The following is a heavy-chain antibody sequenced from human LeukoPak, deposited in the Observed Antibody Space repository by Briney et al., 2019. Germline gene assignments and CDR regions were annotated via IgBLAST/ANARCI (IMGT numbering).Heavy chain of an antibody. D-gene: IGHD3-22*01. CDR1: GGSISSSSYY. CDR2: IYYSGST. J-gene: IGHJ5*02. Sequence: PSETLSLTCTVSGGSISSSSYYWGWIRQPPGKGLEWIGSIYYSGSTYYNPSLKSRVTISVDTSKNQFSLKLSSVTAADTAVYYCARDLGNSGYRSRGNNWFDPWGQGTLVTVSS. CDR3: ARDLGNSGYRSRGNNWFDP. V-gene: IGHV4-39*07.